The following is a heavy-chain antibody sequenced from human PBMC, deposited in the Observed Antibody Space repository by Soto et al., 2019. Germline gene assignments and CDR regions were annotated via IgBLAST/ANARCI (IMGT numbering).Heavy chain of an antibody. J-gene: IGHJ6*02. V-gene: IGHV1-18*04. Sequence: SVKVSCTASGYTFTIYGITCVRQAPGQRLQRMGWISAYNGNTNDAQKLQGRVTMTTDTYTSTAYMELRSLRCDDTAVYYCARVAGSGSYYNYDDDYGMDVWGQGTRVSVSS. CDR2: ISAYNGNT. CDR3: ARVAGSGSYYNYDDDYGMDV. D-gene: IGHD3-10*01. CDR1: GYTFTIYG.